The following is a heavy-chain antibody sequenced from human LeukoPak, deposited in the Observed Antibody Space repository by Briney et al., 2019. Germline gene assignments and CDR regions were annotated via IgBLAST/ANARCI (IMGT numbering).Heavy chain of an antibody. D-gene: IGHD1-26*01. CDR2: MNPNSGNT. CDR1: GYTFTNYD. J-gene: IGHJ5*02. V-gene: IGHV1-8*01. CDR3: ARDIAGATKGGWFDT. Sequence: ASVKVSCRASGYTFTNYDINWVRQATGQGLEWMGWMNPNSGNTGYAQKFQGRVTMTRNTSISTAYMELSSLRSEDTALYYCARDIAGATKGGWFDTWGQGTPVTVSS.